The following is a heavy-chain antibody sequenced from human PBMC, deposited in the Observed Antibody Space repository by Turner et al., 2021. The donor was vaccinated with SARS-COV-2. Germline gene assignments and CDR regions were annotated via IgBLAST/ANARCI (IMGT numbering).Heavy chain of an antibody. Sequence: QVQLQQWGAGLLKPSETLFLTCAVSGVSLSGYYWSWIRQPPGKGLEWIREINHSGSTNYNPSLKSRVTISVDTSKNQFSLNLSSVTAADTAVYYCARGGGYSYGALDYWGQGTLVTVSS. D-gene: IGHD5-18*01. V-gene: IGHV4-34*02. CDR2: INHSGST. CDR1: GVSLSGYY. J-gene: IGHJ4*02. CDR3: ARGGGYSYGALDY.